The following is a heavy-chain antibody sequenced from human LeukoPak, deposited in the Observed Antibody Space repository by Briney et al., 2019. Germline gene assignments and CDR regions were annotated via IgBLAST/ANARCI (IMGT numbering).Heavy chain of an antibody. CDR3: ARGAGYCSGGTCRWYYFDY. Sequence: RASVKVSCKASGYTFTSYDINWVRQATGQGLEWMGWMNPNSGNTGYAQKFQGRVTMTRNTSISTAYMELSSLRSEDTAVYYCARGAGYCSGGTCRWYYFDYWGQGTLVTVSA. V-gene: IGHV1-8*01. CDR1: GYTFTSYD. CDR2: MNPNSGNT. D-gene: IGHD2-15*01. J-gene: IGHJ4*02.